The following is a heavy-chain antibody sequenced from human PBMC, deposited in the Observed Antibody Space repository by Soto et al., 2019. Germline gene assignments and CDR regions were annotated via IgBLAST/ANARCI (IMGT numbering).Heavy chain of an antibody. CDR3: ARDPPYYYDSSGYLLRHYYGMDV. V-gene: IGHV3-43*01. Sequence: GGSLRLSCAASGFTFDDYTMHWVRQAPGKGLEWFSLISWDGGSTYYADSVKGRFTISRDNSKNSLYLQMNSLRTEDTALYYCARDPPYYYDSSGYLLRHYYGMDVWGQGTTVTVSS. CDR1: GFTFDDYT. D-gene: IGHD3-22*01. J-gene: IGHJ6*02. CDR2: ISWDGGST.